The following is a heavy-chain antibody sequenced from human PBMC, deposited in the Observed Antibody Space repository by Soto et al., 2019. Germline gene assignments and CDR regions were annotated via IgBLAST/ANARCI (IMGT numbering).Heavy chain of an antibody. J-gene: IGHJ5*02. CDR1: GGSTSSGGYY. CDR3: ARGMVVAAPVGWFDP. CDR2: IYYSGST. Sequence: QVQLQESGPVLVKPSQTLSLTCTVSGGSTSSGGYYWSWIRQHPGKGLEWIGYIYYSGSTYYNPSRKSRVSISVDTSKNQFSLMLSSVTAADTALYYCARGMVVAAPVGWFDPWGQGTLVTVSS. D-gene: IGHD2-15*01. V-gene: IGHV4-31*03.